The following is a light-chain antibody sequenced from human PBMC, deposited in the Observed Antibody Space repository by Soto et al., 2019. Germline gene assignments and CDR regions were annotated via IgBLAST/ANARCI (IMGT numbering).Light chain of an antibody. V-gene: IGLV2-14*01. J-gene: IGLJ1*01. CDR2: EVS. CDR1: RTDVGGYNF. CDR3: CSYVSSKTYV. Sequence: QSALTQPASVSGSPGQSITISCTGTRTDVGGYNFVSWYQQHPGKAPKLIIYEVSNRPSGVSNRFSGSKSDNTASLTISGLQAEDEADYYCCSYVSSKTYVFGTGTKLT.